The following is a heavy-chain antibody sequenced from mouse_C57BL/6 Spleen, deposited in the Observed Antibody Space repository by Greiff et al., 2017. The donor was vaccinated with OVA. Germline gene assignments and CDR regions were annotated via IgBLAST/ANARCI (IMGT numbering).Heavy chain of an antibody. J-gene: IGHJ1*03. CDR3: VREERDGYYVGYFDV. V-gene: IGHV10-3*01. D-gene: IGHD2-3*01. Sequence: DVKLVESGGGLVQPKGSLKLSCAASGFTFNTYAMHWVRQAPGKGLEWVARIRSKSSNYATYYADSVKDRFTISRDDSQSMLYLQMNNLKTEDTAMYYCVREERDGYYVGYFDVWGTGTTVTVSS. CDR1: GFTFNTYA. CDR2: IRSKSSNYAT.